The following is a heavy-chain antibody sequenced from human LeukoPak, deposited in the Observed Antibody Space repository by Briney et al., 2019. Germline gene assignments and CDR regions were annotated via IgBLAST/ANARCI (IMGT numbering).Heavy chain of an antibody. CDR1: GYTFTSYG. V-gene: IGHV1-18*01. CDR2: ISGYNGDA. J-gene: IGHJ4*02. D-gene: IGHD4-23*01. Sequence: ASVKVSCKASGYTFTSYGISWVRQAPGQGLEWMGWISGYNGDAHYAPKFQGRVTLTTETSTSIAYMELRSLSSDVTAVYYCARDERGHGGNSGYFDYWGQGTLVTVSS. CDR3: ARDERGHGGNSGYFDY.